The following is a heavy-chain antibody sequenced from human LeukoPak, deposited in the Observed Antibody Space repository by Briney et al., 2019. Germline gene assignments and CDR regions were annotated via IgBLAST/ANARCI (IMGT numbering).Heavy chain of an antibody. V-gene: IGHV3-64*01. CDR2: ISSNGGST. Sequence: PGGSLRLSCAASGFTVSSYAMHWVRQAPGKGLEYVSAISSNGGSTFYANSVKGRFTISRDNSKNTLSLQMGSLRAEDMAVYYCARRSSGFKSGSLDYWGQGTLVTVSS. J-gene: IGHJ4*02. CDR3: ARRSSGFKSGSLDY. D-gene: IGHD6-19*01. CDR1: GFTVSSYA.